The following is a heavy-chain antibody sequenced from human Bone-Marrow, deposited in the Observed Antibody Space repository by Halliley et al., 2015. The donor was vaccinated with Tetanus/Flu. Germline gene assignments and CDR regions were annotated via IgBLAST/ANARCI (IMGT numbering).Heavy chain of an antibody. CDR2: IKHEGDET. Sequence: SLRLSCGTSGFKFETYWMTWVRQAPGKGLEWVASIKHEGDETYYVDSVKGRFTVSRDNAKNALYLQMSTLRAEDTAVYYCARDPSPEQFWFDPWGQGTLVTVSS. CDR3: ARDPSPEQFWFDP. CDR1: GFKFETYW. V-gene: IGHV3-7*03. J-gene: IGHJ5*02. D-gene: IGHD1-1*01.